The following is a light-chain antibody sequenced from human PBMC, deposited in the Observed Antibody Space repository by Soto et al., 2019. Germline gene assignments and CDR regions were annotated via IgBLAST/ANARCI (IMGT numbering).Light chain of an antibody. V-gene: IGLV2-14*01. J-gene: IGLJ3*02. CDR1: NRDVGSYNL. CDR3: GSFTTSRIWV. Sequence: QSALTQPASVSGSPGQSITIACTGTNRDVGSYNLVSWYQQRPGEAPKLIISEVRNRPSGISYRFTGSKSGNTASLTISGLQVEDEAEYFCGSFTTSRIWVFGGGTKLTVL. CDR2: EVR.